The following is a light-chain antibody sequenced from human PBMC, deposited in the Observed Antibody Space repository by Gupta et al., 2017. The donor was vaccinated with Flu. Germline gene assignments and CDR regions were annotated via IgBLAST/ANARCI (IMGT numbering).Light chain of an antibody. V-gene: IGKV3-20*01. CDR2: DAS. Sequence: GTLSLSPGERATLSCRASQSIYSTYLAWYQQKPGQAPRLLMYDASSRATGIPDRFSGSGSGTDFTLTISRLEPEDFAVYFCQQDGNSPETFGQGTKVEIK. CDR1: QSIYSTY. CDR3: QQDGNSPET. J-gene: IGKJ2*01.